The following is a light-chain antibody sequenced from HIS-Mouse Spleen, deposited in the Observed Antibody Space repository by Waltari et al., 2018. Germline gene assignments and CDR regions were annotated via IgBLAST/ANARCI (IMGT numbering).Light chain of an antibody. V-gene: IGKV2-30*02. CDR2: KVS. CDR3: MQGTLWPIT. Sequence: DVVMTQSPLSLPVTLGQPASIACRSSQSLVHSYGNTYLNWFQQRPGQSPRRLIYKVSNRDSGVPDRFSGSGSGTDFTLKISRVEAEDVGVYYCMQGTLWPITFGQGTKLEIK. J-gene: IGKJ2*01. CDR1: QSLVHSYGNTY.